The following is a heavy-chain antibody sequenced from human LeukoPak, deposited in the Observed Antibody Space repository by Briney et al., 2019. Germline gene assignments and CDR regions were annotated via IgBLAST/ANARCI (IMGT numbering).Heavy chain of an antibody. V-gene: IGHV3-7*01. Sequence: GGSLRLSCAGSGFIFNNYWMGWVRQAPGKGLQWVASIIGEGHERHYVDSVKGRFTISRDNTKNSLFLQMGSLRVEDTAVYYCVRDLGGCSGDCHPYWGQGVLVTVSS. CDR1: GFIFNNYW. CDR2: IIGEGHER. CDR3: VRDLGGCSGDCHPY. D-gene: IGHD2-21*01. J-gene: IGHJ4*02.